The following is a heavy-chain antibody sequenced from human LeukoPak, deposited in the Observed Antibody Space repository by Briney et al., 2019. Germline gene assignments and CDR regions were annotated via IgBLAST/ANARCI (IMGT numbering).Heavy chain of an antibody. CDR3: AKDISQGYTYGFIEQDF. J-gene: IGHJ4*02. CDR1: GFTFSSYW. D-gene: IGHD5-18*01. Sequence: GGSLRLSCAASGFTFSSYWMHWVRQAPGKGLVWVSRINSDGSSTTYADSLKGRFTISRDNSKNTLYLQMNSLRAEDTAVYYCAKDISQGYTYGFIEQDFWGQGTPVTVSS. CDR2: INSDGSST. V-gene: IGHV3-74*01.